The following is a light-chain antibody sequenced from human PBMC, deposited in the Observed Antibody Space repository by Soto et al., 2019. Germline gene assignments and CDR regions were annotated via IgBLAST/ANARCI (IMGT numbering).Light chain of an antibody. J-gene: IGKJ5*01. CDR2: AAS. V-gene: IGKV1-9*01. Sequence: IQLTQSPSSLSASVGDRVTITCRASQGISSYLAWYQQKPGKAPKILIYAASTLQGGVPSRFSGSGSGTDFTLTISSLQPEDFATYYCHQLNSYPFTFGQGTRLE. CDR1: QGISSY. CDR3: HQLNSYPFT.